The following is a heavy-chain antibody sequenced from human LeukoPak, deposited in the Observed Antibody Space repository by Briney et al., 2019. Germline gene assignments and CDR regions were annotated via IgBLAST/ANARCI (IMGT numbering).Heavy chain of an antibody. V-gene: IGHV3-11*05. J-gene: IGHJ3*02. CDR1: KFTFSNYY. D-gene: IGHD3-10*01. CDR2: ISSSSTYT. CDR3: ARGRGSGSRWGGAFDI. Sequence: GGSLRLSCAASKFTFSNYYMSWIRQAPGKGLEWVSYISSSSTYTDYADSVKGRFTISRDNAKNSLYLQMNSLRAEDTADYYCARGRGSGSRWGGAFDIWGQGTVVTVSS.